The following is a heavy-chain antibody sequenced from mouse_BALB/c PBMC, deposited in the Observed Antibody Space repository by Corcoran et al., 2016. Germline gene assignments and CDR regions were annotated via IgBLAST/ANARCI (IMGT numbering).Heavy chain of an antibody. Sequence: EVQLQQSGPELVKPGASVKMSCKASGYTFTSYVMHWVKQKPGQGLEWIGYINPYNDGTKYNEKFKGKATLTSDKSSSTAYMELSSLTSEDSAVYYCARRSVYGSSSYYFDDWGQGTTLTVSS. CDR2: INPYNDGT. J-gene: IGHJ2*01. D-gene: IGHD1-1*01. V-gene: IGHV1S136*01. CDR1: GYTFTSYV. CDR3: ARRSVYGSSSYYFDD.